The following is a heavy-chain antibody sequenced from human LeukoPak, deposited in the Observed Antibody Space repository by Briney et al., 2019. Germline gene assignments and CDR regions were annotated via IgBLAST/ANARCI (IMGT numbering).Heavy chain of an antibody. CDR2: FDPEDGET. J-gene: IGHJ5*02. V-gene: IGHV1-24*01. CDR1: GYTLTELS. D-gene: IGHD2-15*01. CDR3: ATGPVGYCSGGSCFNWFDP. Sequence: ASVKVSCKVSGYTLTELSMHWVRQAPGKGLEWMGGFDPEDGETIYAQKFQGRVTMTEDTSTDTAYMELSSLRSEDTAVYYCATGPVGYCSGGSCFNWFDPWGQGTLVTVSS.